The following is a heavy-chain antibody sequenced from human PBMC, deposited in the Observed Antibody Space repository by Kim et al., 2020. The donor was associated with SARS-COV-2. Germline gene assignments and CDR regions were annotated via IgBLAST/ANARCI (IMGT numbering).Heavy chain of an antibody. CDR3: ARAGYSSGWSGDLFDY. V-gene: IGHV3-66*01. D-gene: IGHD6-19*01. J-gene: IGHJ4*02. Sequence: DSVKGRSTTSRDNSKNTLYLQRNSLRAEDTAVYYCARAGYSSGWSGDLFDYWGQGTLVTVSS.